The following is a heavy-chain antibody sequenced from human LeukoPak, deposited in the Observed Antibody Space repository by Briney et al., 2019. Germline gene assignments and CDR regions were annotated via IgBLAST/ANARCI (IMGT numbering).Heavy chain of an antibody. V-gene: IGHV4-31*03. J-gene: IGHJ4*02. Sequence: SQTLSLTCTVSGGSISSGGYYWSRIRQHPGKGLEWIGYIYYSGSTYYNPSLKSRVTISVDTSKNQFSLKLSSVTAADTAVYYCARTLREVRYYDSSGYNFDYWGQGTLVTVSS. CDR1: GGSISSGGYY. D-gene: IGHD3-22*01. CDR2: IYYSGST. CDR3: ARTLREVRYYDSSGYNFDY.